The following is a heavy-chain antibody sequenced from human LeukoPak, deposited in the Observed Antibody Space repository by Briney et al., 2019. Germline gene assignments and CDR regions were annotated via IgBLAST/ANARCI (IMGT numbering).Heavy chain of an antibody. CDR1: GFTVSSNY. J-gene: IGHJ6*03. CDR2: IYSGGST. V-gene: IGHV3-53*01. CDR3: ARVDTAMVTDYYYYMDV. D-gene: IGHD5-18*01. Sequence: GGSLRLSCAASGFTVSSNYMSWVRQAPGKGLEWVSVIYSGGSTYYADSVKGRFTISRDNCKNTLYLQMNSLRAEDTAVYYCARVDTAMVTDYYYYMDVWGKGTTVTVSS.